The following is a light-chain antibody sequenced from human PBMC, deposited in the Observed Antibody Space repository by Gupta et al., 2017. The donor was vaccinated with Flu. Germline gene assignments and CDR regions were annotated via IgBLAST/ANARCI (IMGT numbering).Light chain of an antibody. CDR1: QNIGVN. CDR2: GAS. J-gene: IGKJ1*01. CDR3: QHYSNWPPGWT. Sequence: RATLSCRASQNIGVNLAWFQQKPGQVPRLLISGASTRATGIPARFSGNGFGTEFSFTISSLQSKDLAVYYCQHYSNWPPGWTFGQGTKVEIK. V-gene: IGKV3-15*01.